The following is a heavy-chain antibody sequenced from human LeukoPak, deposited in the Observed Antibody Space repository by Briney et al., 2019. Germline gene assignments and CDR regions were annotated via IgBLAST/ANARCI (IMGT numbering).Heavy chain of an antibody. CDR1: GFTFDDYA. CDR3: AKDKGMVRGVIDY. V-gene: IGHV3-9*01. CDR2: ISWNSGRI. J-gene: IGHJ4*02. D-gene: IGHD3-10*01. Sequence: PGGSLRLSCAASGFTFDDYAMSWVRQAPGKGLEWGSGISWNSGRIGYADSVKGRFTISRDNAKNSLYLQMNSLRAEDTALYYCAKDKGMVRGVIDYWGQGTVVTVSS.